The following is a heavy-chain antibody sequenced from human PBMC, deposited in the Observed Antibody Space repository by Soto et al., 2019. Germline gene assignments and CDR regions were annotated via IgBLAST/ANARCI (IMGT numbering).Heavy chain of an antibody. Sequence: EVQLAESGGGLVQPGGSLRLSCAASGFNVSKNYMHWVRQAPGKGLEWVSLIYSTGDTKYADSVMGRFTISRDSSKNTLYLQMNRLRVEDTAVYYCARKTDSGGGSGKGAFWGRGTLVTVSS. CDR2: IYSTGDT. CDR1: GFNVSKNY. J-gene: IGHJ4*02. D-gene: IGHD1-26*01. V-gene: IGHV3-66*01. CDR3: ARKTDSGGGSGKGAF.